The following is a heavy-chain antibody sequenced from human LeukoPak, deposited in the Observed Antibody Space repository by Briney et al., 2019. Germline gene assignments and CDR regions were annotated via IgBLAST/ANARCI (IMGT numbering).Heavy chain of an antibody. CDR2: INHSGST. CDR1: GGSFSGYY. V-gene: IGHV4-34*01. CDR3: TRHQWWLAPRNFDY. D-gene: IGHD2-8*01. Sequence: PSETLSLTCAVYGGSFSGYYWSWIRQPPGKGLEWIGEINHSGSTYYNPSLKSRVTISVDTSKNQFSLKLSSVTAADMAVYYCTRHQWWLAPRNFDYWGQGTLVTVSS. J-gene: IGHJ4*02.